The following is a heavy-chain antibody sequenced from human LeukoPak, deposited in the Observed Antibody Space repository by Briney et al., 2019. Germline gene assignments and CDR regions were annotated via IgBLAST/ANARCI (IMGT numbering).Heavy chain of an antibody. CDR1: GGSISSGGYY. Sequence: SETLSLTCIVSGGSISSGGYYWSWIRQHPGKGLEWIGYIYYSGSTYHNPSLKNRVTISVDTPKNQFSLKLSSVTAADTAVYYCARGVTMIVVVIHDWYFDLWGRGTLVTVSS. CDR3: ARGVTMIVVVIHDWYFDL. J-gene: IGHJ2*01. V-gene: IGHV4-31*03. CDR2: IYYSGST. D-gene: IGHD3-22*01.